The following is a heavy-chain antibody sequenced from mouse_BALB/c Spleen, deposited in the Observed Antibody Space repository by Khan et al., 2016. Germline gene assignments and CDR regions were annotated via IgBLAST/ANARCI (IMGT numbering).Heavy chain of an antibody. CDR3: ARHYDYWYFDV. Sequence: EVELVESGGDLVKPGGSLKLSCAASGFTFSSYGMSWVRQTPVKRLEWVATISSGGSYTYYPDSVKGRFTISRDNAKNTLYLQMSSLKSEDTAMYYCARHYDYWYFDVWGAGTTVTVSS. CDR2: ISSGGSYT. J-gene: IGHJ1*01. V-gene: IGHV5-6*01. CDR1: GFTFSSYG. D-gene: IGHD2-3*01.